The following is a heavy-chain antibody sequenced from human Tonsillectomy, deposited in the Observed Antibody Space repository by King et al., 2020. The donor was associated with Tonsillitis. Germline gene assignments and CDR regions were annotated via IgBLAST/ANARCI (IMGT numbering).Heavy chain of an antibody. J-gene: IGHJ4*02. D-gene: IGHD3-22*01. Sequence: QLQESGPGLVKPSETLSLTCTVSGDSISSNSYYWGWIRQPPGKGLEWIASIYFSGYTYYNPSLKSRVTISVDTSKSQFSLKLSSVTAADTAVYYCARAVGYDPLYYFDYWGQGALVTVSS. CDR3: ARAVGYDPLYYFDY. CDR2: IYFSGYT. V-gene: IGHV4-39*01. CDR1: GDSISSNSYY.